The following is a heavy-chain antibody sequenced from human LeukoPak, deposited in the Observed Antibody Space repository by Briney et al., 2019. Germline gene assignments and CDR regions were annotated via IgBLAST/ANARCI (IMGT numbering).Heavy chain of an antibody. D-gene: IGHD5-24*01. CDR2: ISGSGGST. V-gene: IGHV3-23*01. J-gene: IGHJ4*02. CDR1: GFTFSSYA. Sequence: GGSLRLSCAASGFTFSSYAMGWVRQAPGKGLEWVSAISGSGGSTYYADSVKGRFTISRDNAKNSLYLQLNSLRAEDTAVYYCARDLGGWLQSVSNSLNFDYWGQGTLVTVSS. CDR3: ARDLGGWLQSVSNSLNFDY.